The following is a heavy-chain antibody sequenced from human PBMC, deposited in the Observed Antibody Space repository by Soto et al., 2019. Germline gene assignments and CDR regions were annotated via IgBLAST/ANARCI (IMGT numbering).Heavy chain of an antibody. CDR3: ARWGRTGGLEV. CDR2: TSYDGSNN. Sequence: QVQLVESGGGVVQPGTSLRLSCVGSGFTFRSYVIHWVRQAPGKGLEWVALTSYDGSNNFYGDSVKGRFTISRHNSRNTVELPMDSLRFEDTALYFCARWGRTGGLEVWGQGTLVSVSS. D-gene: IGHD3-16*01. CDR1: GFTFRSYV. J-gene: IGHJ4*02. V-gene: IGHV3-33*05.